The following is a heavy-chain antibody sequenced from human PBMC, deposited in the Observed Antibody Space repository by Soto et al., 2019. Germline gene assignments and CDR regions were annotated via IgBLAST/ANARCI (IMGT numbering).Heavy chain of an antibody. D-gene: IGHD6-19*01. V-gene: IGHV3-23*01. CDR2: ISGSGGDK. CDR1: GFTFTNYA. Sequence: GGSLRLSCAASGFTFTNYAMSWVRQAPGKGPEWVSSISGSGGDKFYADSVKGRFIVYRDNSKNTLYLQMTSLRVEDTALFYCARSFSGYPSGPFDYWGQGTLVTVSS. J-gene: IGHJ4*02. CDR3: ARSFSGYPSGPFDY.